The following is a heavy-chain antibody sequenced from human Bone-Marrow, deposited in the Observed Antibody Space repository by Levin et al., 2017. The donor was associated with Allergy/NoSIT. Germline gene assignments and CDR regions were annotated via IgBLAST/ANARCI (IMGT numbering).Heavy chain of an antibody. J-gene: IGHJ4*02. D-gene: IGHD4/OR15-4a*01. CDR1: GGSVSSDTYY. Sequence: SETLSLTCTVSGGSVSSDTYYWSWIRQPPGKGLEWIGYISSSGSTYYNPSLMSRVTISVHTSKNQFSLKLTSVTPADTAVYYCARDDYTDFTGWVWGQGSLVTVSS. CDR2: ISSSGST. V-gene: IGHV4-61*01. CDR3: ARDDYTDFTGWV.